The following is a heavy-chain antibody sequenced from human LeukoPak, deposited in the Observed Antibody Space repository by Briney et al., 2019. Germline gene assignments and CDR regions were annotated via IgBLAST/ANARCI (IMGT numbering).Heavy chain of an antibody. CDR2: IYYSGST. V-gene: IGHV4-39*01. CDR1: GGSISSSGYY. Sequence: PSETLSLTCTVSGGSISSSGYYWGWIRQPPGKGLEWIGSIYYSGSTYYNPSLKSRVTISVYTSKNQFSLRLSSVTAADTAVYYCASDNRCGGDCYGYWGQGTLVSVSS. CDR3: ASDNRCGGDCYGY. D-gene: IGHD2-21*01. J-gene: IGHJ4*02.